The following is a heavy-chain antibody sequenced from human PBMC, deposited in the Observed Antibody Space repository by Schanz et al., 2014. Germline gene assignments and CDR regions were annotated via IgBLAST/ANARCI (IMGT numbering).Heavy chain of an antibody. Sequence: EVQLVESGGGLVQPGGSLRLSCAASGFTFSSYWMHWVRQAPGKGLVWISRINSDGSSASYADSVKGRFTISRDNAKNTLYLQMNSVRAEDTAVYYCVRDTDYHFDYWGQGTLVTVSS. V-gene: IGHV3-74*01. D-gene: IGHD4-17*01. CDR2: INSDGSSA. CDR3: VRDTDYHFDY. CDR1: GFTFSSYW. J-gene: IGHJ4*02.